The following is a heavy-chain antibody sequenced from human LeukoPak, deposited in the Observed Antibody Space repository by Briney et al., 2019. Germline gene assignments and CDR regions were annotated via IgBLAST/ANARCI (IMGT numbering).Heavy chain of an antibody. CDR1: GGSFSGYF. Sequence: SETLSLTCAVYGGSFSGYFWSWIRQPPGKGLEWIGEINHSGSTNYNPSLKSRVTISVDTSKNQFSLKLSSVTAADTAVYYCARVRYFDWLFRVSRNWFDPWGQGTLVTVSS. D-gene: IGHD3-9*01. V-gene: IGHV4-34*01. CDR2: INHSGST. CDR3: ARVRYFDWLFRVSRNWFDP. J-gene: IGHJ5*02.